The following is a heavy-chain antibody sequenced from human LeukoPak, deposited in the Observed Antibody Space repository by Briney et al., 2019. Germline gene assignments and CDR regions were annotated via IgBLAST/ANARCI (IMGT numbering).Heavy chain of an antibody. J-gene: IGHJ4*02. V-gene: IGHV3-64*01. CDR3: ARNAMPRGNHFDY. Sequence: PGGSLRLSCAASGFTFSSYAMHWVRQAPGKGLEYVSAISSNGGNTYYANSVKGRFTISRDNSKDTLYLQMGSLRAEDMAVYYCARNAMPRGNHFDYWGQGTLVAVSS. CDR1: GFTFSSYA. CDR2: ISSNGGNT. D-gene: IGHD2-2*01.